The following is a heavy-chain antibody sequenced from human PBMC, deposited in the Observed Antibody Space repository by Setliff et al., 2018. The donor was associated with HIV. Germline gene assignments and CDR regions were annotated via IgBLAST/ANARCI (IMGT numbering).Heavy chain of an antibody. D-gene: IGHD3-22*01. Sequence: SETLSLTCALYGGSFSDYYWSWIRPPPGMGLEWIGEVNRGRRTNYNSSLKGRVTISIDTSRNQFSLTVSSVTAADTAVYYCAREIPYSYGGRGHPLWGQGTLVTVSS. CDR2: VNRGRRT. V-gene: IGHV4-34*01. CDR3: AREIPYSYGGRGHPL. CDR1: GGSFSDYY. J-gene: IGHJ4*02.